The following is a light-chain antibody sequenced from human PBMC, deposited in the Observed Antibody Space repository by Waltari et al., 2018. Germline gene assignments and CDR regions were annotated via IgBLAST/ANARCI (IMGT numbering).Light chain of an antibody. CDR1: QSVSSN. V-gene: IGKV3-15*01. CDR3: QQYNNWPAWT. Sequence: EIVMTQSPATLSVSPGERATLSCRASQSVSSNLAWYQQKRGQSPRLLIYGALTRATGIPARFSGSGSGTEFPLTISSMQSEDFAVYYCQQYNNWPAWTFGQGTKVEI. CDR2: GAL. J-gene: IGKJ1*01.